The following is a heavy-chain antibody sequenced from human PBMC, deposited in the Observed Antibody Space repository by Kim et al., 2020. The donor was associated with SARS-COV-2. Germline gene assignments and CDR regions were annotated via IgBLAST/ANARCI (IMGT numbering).Heavy chain of an antibody. D-gene: IGHD3-3*01. J-gene: IGHJ6*02. CDR2: IYYSGST. CDR3: ARVGGLYDFWSGYYSSYYGMDV. V-gene: IGHV4-39*07. CDR1: GGSISSSSYY. Sequence: SETLSLTCTVSGGSISSSSYYWGWIRQPPGKGLEWIGSIYYSGSTYYNPSLKSRVTISVDTSKNQFSLKLSSVTAADTAVYYCARVGGLYDFWSGYYSSYYGMDVWGQGTTVTVSS.